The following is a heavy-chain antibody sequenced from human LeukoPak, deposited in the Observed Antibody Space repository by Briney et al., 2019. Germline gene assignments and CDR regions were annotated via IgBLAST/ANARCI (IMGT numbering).Heavy chain of an antibody. J-gene: IGHJ3*02. D-gene: IGHD7-27*01. V-gene: IGHV4-61*02. CDR3: ARALTGAFRIGAFDI. CDR2: IYTSGST. Sequence: SETLSLTCTVSGGSISSGGYYWSWIRQPAGKGLEWIGRIYTSGSTNYNPSLKSRVTISVDTSKNQFSLKLSSVTAADTAVYYCARALTGAFRIGAFDIWGQGTLVTVSS. CDR1: GGSISSGGYY.